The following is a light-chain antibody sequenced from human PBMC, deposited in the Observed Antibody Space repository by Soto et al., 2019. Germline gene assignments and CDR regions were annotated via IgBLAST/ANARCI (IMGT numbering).Light chain of an antibody. CDR1: QSVSINS. CDR3: QQYDGAPLT. Sequence: EIVLTQSPGTLSLSPGERATLSCRASQSVSINSLAWYQQKPGQAPRLLIYAASTRDTGIPDRFKGSGSGTDFALTINRLEPEDFAVYYCQQYDGAPLTFGPGTKVDIK. V-gene: IGKV3-20*01. CDR2: AAS. J-gene: IGKJ3*01.